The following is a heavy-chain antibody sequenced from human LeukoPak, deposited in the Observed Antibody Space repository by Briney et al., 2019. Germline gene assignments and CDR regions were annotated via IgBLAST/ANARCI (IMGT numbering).Heavy chain of an antibody. Sequence: GGSLRLSCAASGFTFSSYAMSWVRQAPGKGLEWVSAISGSGGSTYYADSVKGRFTISRDNSKNTLYLQMNSLRAEDTAVYYCAKDRGPWNYDTLTGHYYYYGMDVWGQGTTVTVSS. V-gene: IGHV3-23*01. CDR2: ISGSGGST. J-gene: IGHJ6*02. CDR1: GFTFSSYA. D-gene: IGHD3-9*01. CDR3: AKDRGPWNYDTLTGHYYYYGMDV.